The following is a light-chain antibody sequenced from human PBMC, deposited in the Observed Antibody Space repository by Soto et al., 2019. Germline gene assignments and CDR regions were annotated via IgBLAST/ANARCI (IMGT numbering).Light chain of an antibody. J-gene: IGKJ1*01. Sequence: EIVLTHSPGTLSPSLVERATLSCRASQTISNRLLAWYQQKPGQSPRLLIYGASSRATGIPDRFSGSGSGTDFTLTISSLEPEDFAVYYCQQRSNWPGTFGQGTKVDIK. CDR1: QTISNRL. CDR3: QQRSNWPGT. CDR2: GAS. V-gene: IGKV3D-20*02.